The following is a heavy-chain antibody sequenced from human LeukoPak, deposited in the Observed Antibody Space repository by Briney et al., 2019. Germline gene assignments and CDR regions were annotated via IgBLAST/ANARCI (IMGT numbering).Heavy chain of an antibody. Sequence: GGSLRLSCAPSGLSFSVFAMSWVPEGPGRGLEWVSRIRGNGETFYAGSVKGRFTLSSDSSRNTVYFQLNNLRVEDTAIYYCAKASWVSSTDAVRWGQGTLVTVSS. CDR2: IRGNGET. CDR1: GLSFSVFA. D-gene: IGHD3-16*01. V-gene: IGHV3-23*01. CDR3: AKASWVSSTDAVR. J-gene: IGHJ4*02.